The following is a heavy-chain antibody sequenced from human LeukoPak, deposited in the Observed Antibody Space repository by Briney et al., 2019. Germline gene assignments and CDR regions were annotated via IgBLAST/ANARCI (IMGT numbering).Heavy chain of an antibody. CDR2: IYYSGST. D-gene: IGHD3-22*01. Sequence: SETLSLTCTVSGGSISSYYWSWIRQPPEKGLEWIGYIYYSGSTYYNPSLKSRVTISVDTSKNQFSLKLSSVTAADTAVYYCARGKVVVILPLYFDYWGQGTLVTVSS. V-gene: IGHV4-59*12. CDR3: ARGKVVVILPLYFDY. CDR1: GGSISSYY. J-gene: IGHJ4*02.